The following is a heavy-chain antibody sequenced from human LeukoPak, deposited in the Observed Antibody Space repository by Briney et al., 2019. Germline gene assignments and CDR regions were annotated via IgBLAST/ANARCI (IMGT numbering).Heavy chain of an antibody. J-gene: IGHJ5*02. CDR1: GFTFSSYW. CDR2: IKQDGSEK. Sequence: PGGSLRLSCAGFGFTFSSYWMSWVRQAPGKGLEWVANIKQDGSEKYYVDSVKGRFAISRDNAKNSLYLQMNSLRAEDTAVYYCARDTTYYDILTGYLSRWFDPWGQGTLVTVSS. V-gene: IGHV3-7*04. CDR3: ARDTTYYDILTGYLSRWFDP. D-gene: IGHD3-9*01.